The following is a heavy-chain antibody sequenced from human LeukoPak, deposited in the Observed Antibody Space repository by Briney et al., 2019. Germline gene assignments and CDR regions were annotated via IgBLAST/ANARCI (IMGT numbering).Heavy chain of an antibody. CDR1: GGSISSGGYF. CDR2: IYHSGST. V-gene: IGHV4-30-2*01. Sequence: SETLSLTCTVSGGSISSGGYFWSWIRQPPGKGLEWIGYIYHSGSTYYNPSLKSRVTISVDRSKNQFSLKLSSVTAADTAVYYCARDLIAAAGTGAFDIWGQGTMATVSS. D-gene: IGHD6-13*01. J-gene: IGHJ3*02. CDR3: ARDLIAAAGTGAFDI.